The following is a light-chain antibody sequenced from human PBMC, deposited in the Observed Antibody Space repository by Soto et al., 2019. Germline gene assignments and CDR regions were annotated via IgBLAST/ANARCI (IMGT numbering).Light chain of an antibody. CDR3: KKFNTAPLT. CDR1: QDISVY. V-gene: IGKV1-27*01. Sequence: DIQMTQSPSSLSASVGDRVTITCRASQDISVYLAWYQQKPGKVPKLLIYSASTLQSGVPSRFSGSGSGTDFTLTISSLQPEEVATYYCKKFNTAPLTFGKGTRREI. J-gene: IGKJ5*01. CDR2: SAS.